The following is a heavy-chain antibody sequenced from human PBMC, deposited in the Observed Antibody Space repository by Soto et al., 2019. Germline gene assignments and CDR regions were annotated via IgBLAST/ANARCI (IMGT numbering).Heavy chain of an antibody. CDR3: ARHVYDFWSGGWFDP. CDR2: IYYSGST. Sequence: TLSLTCTVSGGSISSSSYYWGWIRQPPGKGLEWIGSIYYSGSTYYNPSLKSRVTISVDTSKNQFSLKLSSVTAADTAVYYCARHVYDFWSGGWFDPWGQGTLVTVSS. V-gene: IGHV4-39*01. J-gene: IGHJ5*02. D-gene: IGHD3-3*01. CDR1: GGSISSSSYY.